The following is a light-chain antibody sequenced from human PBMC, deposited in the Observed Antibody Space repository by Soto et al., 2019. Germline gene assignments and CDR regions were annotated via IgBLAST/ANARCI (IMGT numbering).Light chain of an antibody. CDR2: AAS. J-gene: IGKJ1*01. V-gene: IGKV3-11*01. CDR1: QSIGSY. CDR3: QQNYNLQGT. Sequence: EIVLTQSPATLSLSPGDRATLSCWASQSIGSYVNWFQQKPGXPPRLLIYAASTRVIGIPDRISGSGSGTDFSLTISRLEPEDYAVYYCQQNYNLQGTFGQGTKV.